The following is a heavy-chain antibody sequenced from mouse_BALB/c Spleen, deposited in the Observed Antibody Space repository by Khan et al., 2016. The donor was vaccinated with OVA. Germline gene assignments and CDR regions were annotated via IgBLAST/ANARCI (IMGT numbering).Heavy chain of an antibody. CDR1: GYSITSDYA. CDR2: ISSTGST. D-gene: IGHD2-13*01. V-gene: IGHV3-2*02. Sequence: EVQLQESGPGLVKPSQSLSLTCTVTGYSITSDYAWNWLRPFPGNKLEWMGYISSTGSTSYNPSLTSRISITRDTSKNQFFLHLNSVTTEDTATYYCARSLYYSDSYAMDYWGQGTSVTVSS. J-gene: IGHJ4*01. CDR3: ARSLYYSDSYAMDY.